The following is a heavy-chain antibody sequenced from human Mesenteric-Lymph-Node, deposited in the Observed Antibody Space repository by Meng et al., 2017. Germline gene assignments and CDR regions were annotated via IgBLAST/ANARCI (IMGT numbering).Heavy chain of an antibody. CDR3: ARDPGGEAAIGL. CDR1: GFTFSSYS. CDR2: ISSSSSYI. Sequence: EVQLVESGGGLVKPGGSVRLSCAVSGFTFSSYSMNWVRQAPGKGLEWVSSISSSSSYIYYADSVKGRFTISRDNAKNSLYLQMNSLRAEDTALYYCARDPGGEAAIGLWGRGTLVTVSS. J-gene: IGHJ2*01. V-gene: IGHV3-21*01. D-gene: IGHD2-2*01.